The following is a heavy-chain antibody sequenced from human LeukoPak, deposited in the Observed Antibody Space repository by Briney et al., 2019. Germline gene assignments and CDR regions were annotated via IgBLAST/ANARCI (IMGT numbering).Heavy chain of an antibody. Sequence: PSETLSLTCTVSGGSISSSNFYWGWIRQPPGKGLEWIGSIYYSGSTYYNPSLKSRVTISVDTSKNQFSLKLSSVTAADTAVYYCARVSWFDELPNSWGQGTLVSVSS. J-gene: IGHJ4*02. CDR1: GGSISSSNFY. CDR3: ARVSWFDELPNS. CDR2: IYYSGST. V-gene: IGHV4-39*07. D-gene: IGHD3-10*01.